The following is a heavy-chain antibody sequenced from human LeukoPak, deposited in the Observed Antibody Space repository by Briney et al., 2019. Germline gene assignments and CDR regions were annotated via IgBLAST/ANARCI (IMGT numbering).Heavy chain of an antibody. CDR3: ARGRYCSGGSCYSHWFDP. CDR1: GDSISSRSYY. Sequence: SETLSLTCTVSGDSISSRSYYWGWIRQPPGKGLEWIGSIYYSGNTYYNPSLKSRVTISVDTSKNQFSLKLNSVTAADTAVYYCARGRYCSGGSCYSHWFDPWGQGTLVTV. CDR2: IYYSGNT. J-gene: IGHJ5*02. D-gene: IGHD2-15*01. V-gene: IGHV4-39*07.